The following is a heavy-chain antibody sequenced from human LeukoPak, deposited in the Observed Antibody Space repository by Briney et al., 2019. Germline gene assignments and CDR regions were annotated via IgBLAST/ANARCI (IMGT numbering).Heavy chain of an antibody. CDR3: ARPGNYGETLDAFDI. CDR2: ISVYNGNT. D-gene: IGHD4-17*01. Sequence: ASVKVSCKASGYTFTGYYMHWVRQAPGQGLEWMGWISVYNGNTNYAQKLQGRVTMTTDTSTSTAYMELRSLRSDDTAVYYCARPGNYGETLDAFDIWGQGTMVTVSS. J-gene: IGHJ3*02. CDR1: GYTFTGYY. V-gene: IGHV1-18*04.